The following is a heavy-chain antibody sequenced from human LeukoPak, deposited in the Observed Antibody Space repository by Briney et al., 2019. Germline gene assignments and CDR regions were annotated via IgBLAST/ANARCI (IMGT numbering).Heavy chain of an antibody. J-gene: IGHJ4*02. D-gene: IGHD6-19*01. CDR1: GGSISSYY. Sequence: SETLSLTCTVSGGSISSYYWSWIRQPPGKGLEWIGYIYYSGSTNYNPSLKSRVTISVDTSKNQFSLKLSSVTAADTAVYYCARHSRPWLGFDYWGQGTRVTVSS. CDR2: IYYSGST. CDR3: ARHSRPWLGFDY. V-gene: IGHV4-59*08.